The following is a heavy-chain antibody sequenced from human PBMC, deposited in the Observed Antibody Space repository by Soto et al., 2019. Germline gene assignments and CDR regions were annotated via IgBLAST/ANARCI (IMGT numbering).Heavy chain of an antibody. D-gene: IGHD6-13*01. CDR2: ARNKANSYTT. Sequence: EVQLVESGGGLVQPGGSLRLSCAASGFTFTDHYMDWVRQAPGKGLEWVGRARNKANSYTTEYASSVKGRFTISRDDSKNSLILQMNSLKTEDTTVYYCARTAANHYYYSALDVWGRGTTVSASS. CDR3: ARTAANHYYYSALDV. V-gene: IGHV3-72*01. J-gene: IGHJ6*02. CDR1: GFTFTDHY.